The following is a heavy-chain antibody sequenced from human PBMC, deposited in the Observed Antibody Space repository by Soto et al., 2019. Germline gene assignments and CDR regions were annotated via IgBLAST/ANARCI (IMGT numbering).Heavy chain of an antibody. J-gene: IGHJ4*02. V-gene: IGHV3-21*06. Sequence: PLGVLRLSCAASGFTFTRYSMNRVRQAPGKGLEWVSSISSTTNYIYYRDSMKGRFTISRDNAKNSLYLEMNSLRAEDTAVYYCARESEDLTSNFDYWGQGTLVTVSS. CDR1: GFTFTRYS. CDR3: ARESEDLTSNFDY. CDR2: ISSTTNYI.